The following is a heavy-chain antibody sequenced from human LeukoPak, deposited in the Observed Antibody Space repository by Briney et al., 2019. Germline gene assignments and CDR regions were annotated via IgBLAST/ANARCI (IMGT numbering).Heavy chain of an antibody. CDR3: AKSGPGQKWFGELSGGYYYYYYMDV. D-gene: IGHD3-10*01. CDR2: ISYDGTKK. CDR1: GFTFSNYA. Sequence: GGSLRLSCATSGFTFSNYAMNWVRQTPGKGLEWVAVISYDGTKKYYADSVKGRFTISRDNSKNTLYLQMNSLRAEDTAVYYCAKSGPGQKWFGELSGGYYYYYYMDVWGKGTTVTISS. V-gene: IGHV3-30*04. J-gene: IGHJ6*03.